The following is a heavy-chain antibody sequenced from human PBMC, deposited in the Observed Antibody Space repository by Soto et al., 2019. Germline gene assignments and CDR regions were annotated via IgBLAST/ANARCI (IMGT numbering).Heavy chain of an antibody. CDR3: AKDKSTGEYSYYRYMDV. CDR1: GFSLDDYA. D-gene: IGHD4-17*01. V-gene: IGHV3-9*01. CDR2: ISWNSGNL. J-gene: IGHJ6*03. Sequence: EVQLVESGGGLVQADRSLRLSCVASGFSLDDYAMHWVRQAPGRGLEWVSGISWNSGNLDYADSVKGRFTISRDNAKNSLYLQMNSLRPEDTALYFCAKDKSTGEYSYYRYMDVWGKGTTVTVSS.